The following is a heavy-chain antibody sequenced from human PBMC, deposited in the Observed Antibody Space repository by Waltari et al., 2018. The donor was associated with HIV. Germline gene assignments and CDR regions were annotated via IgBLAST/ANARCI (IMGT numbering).Heavy chain of an antibody. V-gene: IGHV4-39*01. J-gene: IGHJ2*01. Sequence: QLQLQESGPGLVKPSETLSLTCTVSGGSVSSSRYFWGWIRQPPGEGLEWVGRIYYTGGAYNTPSLRSGVTIPVDQSKDRVSLKVTSVTAADTAVYYCAGRALRGGAAYWNFDLWVRGTLVTVSS. D-gene: IGHD2-15*01. CDR2: IYYTGGA. CDR3: AGRALRGGAAYWNFDL. CDR1: GGSVSSSRYF.